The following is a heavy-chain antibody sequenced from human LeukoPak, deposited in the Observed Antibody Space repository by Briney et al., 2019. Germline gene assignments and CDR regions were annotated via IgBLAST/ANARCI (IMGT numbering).Heavy chain of an antibody. CDR3: AKDLKWAAAGYYFDS. V-gene: IGHV3-30*18. J-gene: IGHJ4*02. CDR2: ISTDGKDK. D-gene: IGHD6-13*01. CDR1: GFTLSSYA. Sequence: HPGRSLRLSCAASGFTLSSYAMHWVRQAPGKGLEWVTVISTDGKDKKYADSVKGRFAISRDNSKNTLDLQMNSLRAEDTAVYYCAKDLKWAAAGYYFDSWGRGTLVTVSS.